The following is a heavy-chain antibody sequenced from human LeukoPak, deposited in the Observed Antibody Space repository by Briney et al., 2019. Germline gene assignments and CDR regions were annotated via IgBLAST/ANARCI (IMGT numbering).Heavy chain of an antibody. D-gene: IGHD6-6*01. CDR2: ISSRGGTI. J-gene: IGHJ5*02. CDR1: GFTFNNYE. Sequence: GGSLRLSRAASGFTFNNYEMNWVRQAPGKGLEWISYISSRGGTIYYADSVKGRFTISRGNAKNSLYLQMNSLRAEDTAVYYCAIIPYSRSPPARFDPWGQGTLVTVSS. V-gene: IGHV3-48*03. CDR3: AIIPYSRSPPARFDP.